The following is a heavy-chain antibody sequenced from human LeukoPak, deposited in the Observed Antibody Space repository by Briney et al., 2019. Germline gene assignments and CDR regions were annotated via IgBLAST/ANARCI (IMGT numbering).Heavy chain of an antibody. CDR1: GYTLTELS. CDR3: ATDLGYCSGGSCYARNAFDI. Sequence: ASVKVSCKVSGYTLTELSMHWVRQAPGKGLEWMGGFDPEGGETIYAQKFQGRVTMTEDTSTDTAYMELSSLRSEDTAVYYCATDLGYCSGGSCYARNAFDIWGQGTMVTVSS. J-gene: IGHJ3*02. CDR2: FDPEGGET. V-gene: IGHV1-24*01. D-gene: IGHD2-15*01.